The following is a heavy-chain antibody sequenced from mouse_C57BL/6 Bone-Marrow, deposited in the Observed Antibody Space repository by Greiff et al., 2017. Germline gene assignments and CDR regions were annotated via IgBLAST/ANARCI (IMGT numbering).Heavy chain of an antibody. CDR2: ISYDGSN. J-gene: IGHJ2*01. Sequence: EVQLVESGPGLVKPSQSLSLTCSVTGYSITSGYYWNWIRQFPGNKLEWMGYISYDGSNNYNPSLKNRISITRDTSKNQFFLKLNSVTTEDTATYYCAQGRGTGTDFDYWGQGTTLTVSS. V-gene: IGHV3-6*01. CDR3: AQGRGTGTDFDY. D-gene: IGHD4-1*01. CDR1: GYSITSGYY.